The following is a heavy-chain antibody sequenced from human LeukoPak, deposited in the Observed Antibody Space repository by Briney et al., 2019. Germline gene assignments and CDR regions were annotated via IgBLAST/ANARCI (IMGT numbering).Heavy chain of an antibody. D-gene: IGHD3-9*01. CDR3: ARWIDYNILTGLDY. Sequence: ASVKVSCKASGYTFTSYDINWVRQATGQGLEWMGWMNPNSGNTGYAQKFQGRVTMTRNTSISTAYMELSSLRSEDTAVYYCARWIDYNILTGLDYWGQGTLVTVSS. V-gene: IGHV1-8*01. J-gene: IGHJ4*02. CDR2: MNPNSGNT. CDR1: GYTFTSYD.